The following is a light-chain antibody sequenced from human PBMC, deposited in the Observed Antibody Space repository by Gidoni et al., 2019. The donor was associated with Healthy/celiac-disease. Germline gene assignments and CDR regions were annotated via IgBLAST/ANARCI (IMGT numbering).Light chain of an antibody. Sequence: EIVLTQSPGTLSLSPGDRATLSCRASQSVSSRYLAWYQQKPGQAPSLLIYGASSGSGTDFTLTISRLEPEDFAVYYCQQYGSSRTFGQGTKVEIK. CDR2: GAS. V-gene: IGKV3-20*01. CDR1: QSVSSRY. CDR3: QQYGSSRT. J-gene: IGKJ1*01.